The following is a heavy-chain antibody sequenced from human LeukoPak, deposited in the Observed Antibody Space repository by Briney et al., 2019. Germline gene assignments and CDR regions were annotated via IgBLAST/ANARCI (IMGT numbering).Heavy chain of an antibody. V-gene: IGHV1-69*06. D-gene: IGHD6-13*01. CDR2: IIPIFGTA. CDR3: ARGRPTTSIAAAGVNWFDP. CDR1: GGTFSSYA. Sequence: GSLVKVSCKASGGTFSSYAISWVRQAPGQGLEWMGGIIPIFGTANYAQKFQGRVTITADKSTSTAYMELSSLRSEDTAVYYCARGRPTTSIAAAGVNWFDPWGQGTLVTVSS. J-gene: IGHJ5*02.